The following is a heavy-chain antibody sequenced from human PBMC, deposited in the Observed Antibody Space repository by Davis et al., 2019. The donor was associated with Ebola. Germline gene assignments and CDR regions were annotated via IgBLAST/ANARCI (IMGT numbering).Heavy chain of an antibody. J-gene: IGHJ4*02. CDR3: ARDPGGSFDY. D-gene: IGHD1-26*01. V-gene: IGHV3-23*01. Sequence: GESLKISCAASGFTFSSYAMSWVRQAPGEGLECVSTISGSGSNTNYAESVKGRFTVSRDNSKNTLSLQMNSLRAGDTAIYYCARDPGGSFDYWGQGTLVTVSS. CDR1: GFTFSSYA. CDR2: ISGSGSNT.